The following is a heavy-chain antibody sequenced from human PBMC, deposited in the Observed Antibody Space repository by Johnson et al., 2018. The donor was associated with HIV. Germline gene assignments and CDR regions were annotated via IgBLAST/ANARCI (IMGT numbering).Heavy chain of an antibody. V-gene: IGHV3-30*04. Sequence: QVQLVESGGGVVQPGRSLRLSCAASGFTFSSYAMHWVRQAPGKGLEWVAVISYDGSNKYYADSVKGRFTISRDNSKNTLYLQMNSLRAEDTAGYYCARDQYSGGHRRPGAFDIWGQGTMVTVSS. J-gene: IGHJ3*02. CDR1: GFTFSSYA. D-gene: IGHD1-26*01. CDR2: ISYDGSNK. CDR3: ARDQYSGGHRRPGAFDI.